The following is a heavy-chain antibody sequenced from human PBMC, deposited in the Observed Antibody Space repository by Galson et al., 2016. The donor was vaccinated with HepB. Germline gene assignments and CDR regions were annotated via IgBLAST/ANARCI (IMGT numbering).Heavy chain of an antibody. V-gene: IGHV1-8*01. CDR2: MTPNSGKT. J-gene: IGHJ4*02. D-gene: IGHD7-27*01. CDR3: ARNIYGTGDFDY. CDR1: GYTFSSYD. Sequence: SVKVSCKASGYTFSSYDINWVRQATGRGLEWIGWMTPNSGKTGYAQKFQGRVTLIRDTSISTAYMELTGLGSEDTAVYYCARNIYGTGDFDYWGQGTLVTVSS.